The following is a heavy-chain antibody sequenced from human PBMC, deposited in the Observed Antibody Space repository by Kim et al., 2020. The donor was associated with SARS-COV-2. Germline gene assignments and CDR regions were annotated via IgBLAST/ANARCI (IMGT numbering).Heavy chain of an antibody. Sequence: SVKVSCKASGGAFFSYAFSWVRQAPGHGLEWMGGIIPIFGTTEYAQKFQGRVTITADKSTGTVYMELRSLTSEDTAVYYCARDEYFYGSGRSHFYYFDYWGQGTLVTVSS. J-gene: IGHJ4*02. CDR1: GGAFFSYA. D-gene: IGHD3-10*01. V-gene: IGHV1-69*06. CDR3: ARDEYFYGSGRSHFYYFDY. CDR2: IIPIFGTT.